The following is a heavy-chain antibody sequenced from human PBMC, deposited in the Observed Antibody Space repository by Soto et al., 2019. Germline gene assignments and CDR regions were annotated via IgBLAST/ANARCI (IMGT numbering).Heavy chain of an antibody. J-gene: IGHJ6*02. CDR2: LIPIFGTA. CDR1: GGTFSSYA. CDR3: ARDGIDEYSSSPGMDV. Sequence: QVQLVQSGAAVKKPGSSVKVSCKASGGTFSSYAISWVRQAPGQGLEWMGGLIPIFGTANYAQKFQGRVTITADESTSTAYMELSSLRSEDTAVYYCARDGIDEYSSSPGMDVWGQGTTVTVSS. V-gene: IGHV1-69*01. D-gene: IGHD6-6*01.